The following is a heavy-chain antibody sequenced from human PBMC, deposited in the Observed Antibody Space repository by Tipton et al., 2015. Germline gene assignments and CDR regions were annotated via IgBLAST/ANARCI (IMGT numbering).Heavy chain of an antibody. D-gene: IGHD2-15*01. CDR3: ARDDGYCSGGSCYNPSCFDY. Sequence: TLSLTCTVSGHSITTDNYWGWVRQSPGKGLEWIGSIYHSGSTYYKLSLKSRVTISLDTSKNQFSLRLTSVSAADTAIYYCARDDGYCSGGSCYNPSCFDYWGQGTLVTVSS. V-gene: IGHV4-38-2*02. J-gene: IGHJ4*02. CDR2: IYHSGST. CDR1: GHSITTDNY.